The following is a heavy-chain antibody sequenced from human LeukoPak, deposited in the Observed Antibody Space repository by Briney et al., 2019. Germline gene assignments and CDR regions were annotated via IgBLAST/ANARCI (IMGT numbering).Heavy chain of an antibody. CDR3: AKHRYSSSWYEFDF. CDR1: GFTFSSYS. D-gene: IGHD6-13*01. J-gene: IGHJ4*02. V-gene: IGHV3-21*01. Sequence: GGSLRLSCAASGFTFSSYSMNWVRQAPGKGLEWVSSISSSSSYIYYADSVKGRFTISRDNSKNTLYLQMNSLRPEDTAVYYCAKHRYSSSWYEFDFWGQGTLVTVAS. CDR2: ISSSSSYI.